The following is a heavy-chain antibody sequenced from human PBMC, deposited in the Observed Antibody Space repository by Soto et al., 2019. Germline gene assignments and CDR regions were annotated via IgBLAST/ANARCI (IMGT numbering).Heavy chain of an antibody. CDR3: ASLTGYLSSDY. D-gene: IGHD3-9*01. CDR2: IIPILGIA. Sequence: QVQLVQSGAEVKKPGSSVKVSCKASGVTFSSYTITWVRQAPGQGLEWMGRIIPILGIADYAQKFQGRVTITADKSTSTAYMELSSLRSADTAVYYCASLTGYLSSDYWGQGTLVTVSS. CDR1: GVTFSSYT. J-gene: IGHJ4*02. V-gene: IGHV1-69*02.